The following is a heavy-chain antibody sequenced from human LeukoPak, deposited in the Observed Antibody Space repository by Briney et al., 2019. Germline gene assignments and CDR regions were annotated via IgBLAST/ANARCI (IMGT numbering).Heavy chain of an antibody. Sequence: GGSLRLSCAASGFTVSSNYMSWVRQAPGKGLEWVSVIYSGGSTYYADSVKGRFTISRDNFKNTLYLQMNSLRAEDTAVYYCARDLGLSSITGTTSVFDIGGQGKMVTVSS. CDR1: GFTVSSNY. CDR2: IYSGGST. CDR3: ARDLGLSSITGTTSVFDI. J-gene: IGHJ3*02. D-gene: IGHD1-7*01. V-gene: IGHV3-53*01.